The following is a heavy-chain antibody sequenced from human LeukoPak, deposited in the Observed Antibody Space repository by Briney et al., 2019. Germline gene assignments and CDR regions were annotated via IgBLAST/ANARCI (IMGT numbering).Heavy chain of an antibody. CDR3: AGSYCSGTSCSPNFDY. J-gene: IGHJ4*02. Sequence: GESLKISCKGSGYSFTSYWIGWVRQMPGKGLEWMGIIYPGDSDTRYSPSFQGQVTISADKSISTAYLQWSSLKASDTAMYYCAGSYCSGTSCSPNFDYWGQGTLVTVSS. D-gene: IGHD2-2*01. V-gene: IGHV5-51*01. CDR1: GYSFTSYW. CDR2: IYPGDSDT.